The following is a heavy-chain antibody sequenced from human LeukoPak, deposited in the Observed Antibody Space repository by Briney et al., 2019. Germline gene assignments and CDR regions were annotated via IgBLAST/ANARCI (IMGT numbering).Heavy chain of an antibody. J-gene: IGHJ4*02. CDR2: INHSGST. CDR1: GGSFSGYY. CDR3: ARGARRFSEWLSAPLDY. D-gene: IGHD3-3*01. V-gene: IGHV4-34*01. Sequence: SETLSLTCAVYGGSFSGYYWSWIRQPPGKGLEWIGEINHSGSTNYSPSLKSRVTISVDTSENQFSLKLSSVTAADTAVYYCARGARRFSEWLSAPLDYWGQGTLVTVSS.